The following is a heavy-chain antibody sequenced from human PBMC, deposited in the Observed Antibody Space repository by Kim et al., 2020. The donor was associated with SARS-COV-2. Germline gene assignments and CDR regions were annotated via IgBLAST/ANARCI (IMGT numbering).Heavy chain of an antibody. D-gene: IGHD2-15*01. Sequence: GGSLRLSCAASGFTFSSYWMSWVRQAPGKGLEWVANIKQDGSEKYYVDSVKGRFTISRDNAKNSLYLQMNSLRAEDTAVYYCARVGARYCSGGSCYSAYYFDYWGQGTLVTVSS. CDR3: ARVGARYCSGGSCYSAYYFDY. J-gene: IGHJ4*02. CDR1: GFTFSSYW. CDR2: IKQDGSEK. V-gene: IGHV3-7*01.